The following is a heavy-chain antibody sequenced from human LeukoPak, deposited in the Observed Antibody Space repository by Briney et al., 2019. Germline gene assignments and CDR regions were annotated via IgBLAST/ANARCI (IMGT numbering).Heavy chain of an antibody. CDR1: GGSFSGYY. V-gene: IGHV4-34*01. Sequence: PSETLSLTCAVYGGSFSGYYWSWIRQPPGKGLEWIGEINHSGSTNYNPSLKSRVTMSVDTSKNQFSLKLSSVTAADTAVYYCAVGFGELLNLDYWGQGTLVTVSS. J-gene: IGHJ4*02. CDR2: INHSGST. D-gene: IGHD3-10*01. CDR3: AVGFGELLNLDY.